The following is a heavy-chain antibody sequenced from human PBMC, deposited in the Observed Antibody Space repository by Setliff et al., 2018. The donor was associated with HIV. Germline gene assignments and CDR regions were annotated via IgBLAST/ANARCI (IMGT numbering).Heavy chain of an antibody. Sequence: GGSLRLSCAASGFTFSPYWMHWVRQAPGKGLEWVSYISSSSSTIYYADSVKGRFTMSRDNAKDSVYLQMNTLRVEDTAVYYCAREATPRHSSGWVYFDYWGQGTMVTVSS. J-gene: IGHJ4*02. V-gene: IGHV3-48*04. CDR3: AREATPRHSSGWVYFDY. D-gene: IGHD6-19*01. CDR2: ISSSSSTI. CDR1: GFTFSPYW.